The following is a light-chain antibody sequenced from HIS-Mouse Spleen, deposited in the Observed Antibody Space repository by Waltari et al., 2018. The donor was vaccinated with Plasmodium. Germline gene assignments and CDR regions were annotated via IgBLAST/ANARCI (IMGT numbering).Light chain of an antibody. CDR1: QSVSSSY. CDR3: QQYGSSPWP. J-gene: IGKJ1*01. Sequence: EIVLTPSPGTLSLSPGERATLSCRASQSVSSSYLAWYQQKPGQAPRLLIYGASSRATGIPDRFSGSGSGTDFTLTISRLEPEDFAVYCGQQYGSSPWPFGQGTKVEIK. CDR2: GAS. V-gene: IGKV3-20*01.